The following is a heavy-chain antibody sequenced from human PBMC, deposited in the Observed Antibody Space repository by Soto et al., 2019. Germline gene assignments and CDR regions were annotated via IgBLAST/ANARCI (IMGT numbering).Heavy chain of an antibody. CDR3: ARQSSGWYDFDY. CDR1: GGSINDYY. V-gene: IGHV4-59*08. CDR2: ISYRGIT. Sequence: QVQLQESGPGLVKPSETLSLTCTVSGGSINDYYWSWIRQPPGKGLEWIGYISYRGITNYNPSLKSRVTISVDTSKNQFSLKLGSVTAADTAVYYCARQSSGWYDFDYWGQGFLVTVSS. D-gene: IGHD6-19*01. J-gene: IGHJ4*02.